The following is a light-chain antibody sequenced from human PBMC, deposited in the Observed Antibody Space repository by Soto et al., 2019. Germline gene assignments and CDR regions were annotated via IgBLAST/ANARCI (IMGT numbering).Light chain of an antibody. CDR2: SYN. Sequence: QSVLTQPPSASGTPGQRVTISCSGSSSNIGSNTVNWYQQLPGTAPKLLIYSYNQRPSGVSNRFSGSKSGNTASLTISGLQAEDEADYYCCSYAGSSTYVVFGGGTKLTVL. V-gene: IGLV1-44*01. J-gene: IGLJ2*01. CDR3: CSYAGSSTYVV. CDR1: SSNIGSNT.